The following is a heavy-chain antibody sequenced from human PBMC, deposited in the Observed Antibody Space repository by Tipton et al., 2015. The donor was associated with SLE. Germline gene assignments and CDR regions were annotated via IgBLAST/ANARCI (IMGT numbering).Heavy chain of an antibody. CDR1: GYSISSGYY. Sequence: TLSLTCAVSGYSISSGYYWGWIRQPPGKGLEWIGYIYYSGSTYYNPSLKSRVTISVDTSKNQFSLKLSSVTAADTAVYYCARVGFGELDAFDIWGQGTMVTVSS. CDR3: ARVGFGELDAFDI. V-gene: IGHV4-38-2*01. CDR2: IYYSGST. J-gene: IGHJ3*02. D-gene: IGHD3-10*01.